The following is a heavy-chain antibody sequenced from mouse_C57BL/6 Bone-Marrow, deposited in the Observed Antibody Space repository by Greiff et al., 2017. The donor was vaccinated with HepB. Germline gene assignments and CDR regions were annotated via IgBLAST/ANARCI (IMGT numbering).Heavy chain of an antibody. CDR2: IYPRDGST. Sequence: VKVVESDAELVKPGASVKISCKVSGYTFTDHTIHWMKQRPEQGLEWIGYIYPRDGSTKYNEKFKGKATLTADKSSSTAYMQLNSLTSEDSAVYFCARGYYGSSYGYFDVWGTGTTVTVSS. V-gene: IGHV1-78*01. CDR3: ARGYYGSSYGYFDV. J-gene: IGHJ1*03. D-gene: IGHD1-1*01. CDR1: GYTFTDHT.